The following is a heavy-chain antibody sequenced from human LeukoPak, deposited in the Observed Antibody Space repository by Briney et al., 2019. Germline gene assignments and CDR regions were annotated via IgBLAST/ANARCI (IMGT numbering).Heavy chain of an antibody. Sequence: GGSLRLSCAASGFTFSSYGMHWVRQAPGKGLEWVAVISYDGSNKYYADSVKGRFTISRDNSKNTLYLQMNSLRAEDTAVYYCAKDRGSGSYGRTDAADYWGQGTLVTVSS. CDR3: AKDRGSGSYGRTDAADY. CDR1: GFTFSSYG. CDR2: ISYDGSNK. V-gene: IGHV3-30*18. D-gene: IGHD1-26*01. J-gene: IGHJ4*02.